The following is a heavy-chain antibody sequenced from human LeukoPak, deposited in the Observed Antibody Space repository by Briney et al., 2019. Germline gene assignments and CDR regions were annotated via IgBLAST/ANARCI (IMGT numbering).Heavy chain of an antibody. CDR3: VKVPISPNFWSGYYDAFDI. CDR2: ISGSGGST. J-gene: IGHJ3*02. Sequence: GGSLRLSCAASGFTFSSYAMSWVRQAPGKGLEWVSAISGSGGSTYYADSVKGRFTISRDNSKNTLYLQMNSLRAEDTAVYYCVKVPISPNFWSGYYDAFDIWGQGTMVTVSS. V-gene: IGHV3-23*01. CDR1: GFTFSSYA. D-gene: IGHD3-3*01.